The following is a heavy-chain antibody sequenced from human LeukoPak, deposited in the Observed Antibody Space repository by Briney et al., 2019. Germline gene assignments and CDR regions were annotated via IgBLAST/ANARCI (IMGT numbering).Heavy chain of an antibody. D-gene: IGHD6-6*01. CDR2: IKQDGSEK. Sequence: PGGSLRLSCAASGFTFSSYWMSWVRQAPGKGLEWVANIKQDGSEKYYVDSVRGRFTISRDNAKNSLYLQMNSLRAEDTAVYYCARGPYSSSPSATFDYWGQGTLVTVSS. CDR3: ARGPYSSSPSATFDY. V-gene: IGHV3-7*01. CDR1: GFTFSSYW. J-gene: IGHJ4*02.